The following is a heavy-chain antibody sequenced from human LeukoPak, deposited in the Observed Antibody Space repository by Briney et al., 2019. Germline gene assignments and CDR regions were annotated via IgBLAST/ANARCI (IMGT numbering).Heavy chain of an antibody. V-gene: IGHV1-2*02. D-gene: IGHD5-12*01. Sequence: ASVKVSCKASGYTFTGYYMHWVRQAPGQGLEWMGWINPNSGGTNYAQKFQGRVTMARDTSISTAYMELSRLRSDDTAVYYCARVGYSGWAYFDYWGQGTLVTVSS. J-gene: IGHJ4*02. CDR1: GYTFTGYY. CDR3: ARVGYSGWAYFDY. CDR2: INPNSGGT.